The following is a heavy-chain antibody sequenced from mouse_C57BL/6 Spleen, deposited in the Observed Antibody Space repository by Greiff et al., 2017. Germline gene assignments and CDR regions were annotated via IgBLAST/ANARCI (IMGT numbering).Heavy chain of an antibody. V-gene: IGHV5-17*01. CDR2: ISSGSSTI. J-gene: IGHJ1*03. Sequence: EVKLMESGGGLVKPGGSLKLSCAASGFTFSDYGMHWVRQAPEKGLEWVAYISSGSSTIYYADTVKGRFTISRDNAKNTLFLQMTSLRSEDTAMYYCARKIYYDYWYFDVWGTGTTVTVSS. CDR3: ARKIYYDYWYFDV. D-gene: IGHD2-4*01. CDR1: GFTFSDYG.